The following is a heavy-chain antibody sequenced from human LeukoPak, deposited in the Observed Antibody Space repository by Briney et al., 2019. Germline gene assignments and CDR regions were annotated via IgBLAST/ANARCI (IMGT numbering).Heavy chain of an antibody. V-gene: IGHV1-18*01. D-gene: IGHD2-15*01. CDR2: MNPNNGNT. J-gene: IGHJ6*03. CDR1: GGTFSSYA. CDR3: ARPAGYYYYMDV. Sequence: ASVKVSCKASGGTFSSYAISWVRQAPGQGLEWMGWMNPNNGNTNYAQKLQGRVTMTTDTSTSTAYMELRSLRSDDTAVYYCARPAGYYYYMDVWGKGTTVTVSS.